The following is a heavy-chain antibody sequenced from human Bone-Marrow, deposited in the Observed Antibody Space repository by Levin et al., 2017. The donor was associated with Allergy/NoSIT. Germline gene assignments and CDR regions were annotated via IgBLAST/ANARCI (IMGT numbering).Heavy chain of an antibody. J-gene: IGHJ3*02. CDR2: IWYDGSNK. Sequence: GGSLRLSCAASGFTFSSYGMHWVRQAPGKGLEWVAVIWYDGSNKYYADSVKGRFTISRDNSKNTLYLQMNSLRAEDTAVYYCACIQQLVLINVPQPDAFDIWGQGTMVTVSS. CDR3: ACIQQLVLINVPQPDAFDI. D-gene: IGHD6-6*01. V-gene: IGHV3-33*01. CDR1: GFTFSSYG.